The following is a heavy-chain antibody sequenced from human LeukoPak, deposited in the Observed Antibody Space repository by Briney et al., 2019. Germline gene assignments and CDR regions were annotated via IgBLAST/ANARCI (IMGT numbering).Heavy chain of an antibody. CDR2: ISGSGANT. V-gene: IGHV3-23*01. CDR1: GFTFSNYA. Sequence: PGGSLRLSCAASGFTFSNYAMTWVRQAPGKGLEWVSTISGSGANTYYADSVRGRFTISRDNSKNTIYLQMNSLRAEDTASYYCAKAGQGDNWGQGTLIIVSS. CDR3: AKAGQGDN. J-gene: IGHJ4*02.